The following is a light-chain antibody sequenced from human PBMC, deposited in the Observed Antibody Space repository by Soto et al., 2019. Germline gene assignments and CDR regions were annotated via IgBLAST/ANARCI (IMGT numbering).Light chain of an antibody. CDR1: SSDVGGYNY. V-gene: IGLV2-14*01. CDR3: RSYTSRSSSTYG. J-gene: IGLJ1*01. Sequence: QSALTQPASVSGSPGQSITISCTGTSSDVGGYNYVSWYQQHPGKAPKLMIYDVSNRPSGVSNRFSGSKSGNTASLTISGLQAEDEADYYCRSYTSRSSSTYGFGTGTKVTVL. CDR2: DVS.